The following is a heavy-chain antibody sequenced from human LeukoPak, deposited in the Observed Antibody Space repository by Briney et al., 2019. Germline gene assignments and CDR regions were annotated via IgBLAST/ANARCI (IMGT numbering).Heavy chain of an antibody. Sequence: PGGSLRLSCTVSGFTVSSNSMSWVRQAPGKGLEWVSFIYSDNTHYSDSVKGRFTISRDNSKNTLYLQMNSLRAEDTAVYYCASIAYFQHWGQGTLVTVSS. CDR1: GFTVSSNS. CDR2: IYSDNT. CDR3: ASIAYFQH. J-gene: IGHJ1*01. D-gene: IGHD6-13*01. V-gene: IGHV3-53*01.